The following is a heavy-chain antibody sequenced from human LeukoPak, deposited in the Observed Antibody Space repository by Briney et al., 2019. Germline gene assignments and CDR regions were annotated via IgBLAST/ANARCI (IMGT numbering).Heavy chain of an antibody. CDR3: ARAYSGSYSPADY. V-gene: IGHV3-74*01. CDR1: GFTFSNYW. Sequence: AGGSLRLSCAASGFTFSNYWMHWVRQAPGKGLVWVSRINSDGGSTTYADSVKGRFTISRDNAKNSLFLQMNSLRDEDTAVYYCARAYSGSYSPADYWGQGTLVTVSS. D-gene: IGHD1-26*01. CDR2: INSDGGST. J-gene: IGHJ4*02.